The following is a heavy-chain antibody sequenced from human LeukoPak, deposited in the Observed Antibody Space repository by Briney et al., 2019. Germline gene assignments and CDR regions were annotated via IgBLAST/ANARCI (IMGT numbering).Heavy chain of an antibody. CDR3: ARVVTDSSSWSSPVPAEYFQH. V-gene: IGHV1-69*05. J-gene: IGHJ1*01. Sequence: SVKVSFKASGGTFSSYAISWVRQAPGPGREWMGRIIPIFGTANYAQKFQGRVTITTDESTSTAYMELSSLRSEDTAVYYCARVVTDSSSWSSPVPAEYFQHWGQGTLVTVSS. CDR1: GGTFSSYA. CDR2: IIPIFGTA. D-gene: IGHD6-13*01.